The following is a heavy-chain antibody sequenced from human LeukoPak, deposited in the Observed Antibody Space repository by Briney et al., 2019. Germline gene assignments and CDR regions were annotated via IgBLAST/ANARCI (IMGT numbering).Heavy chain of an antibody. Sequence: ASVKVSCKASGYTFTTYAMHWVRQAPGQRLEWMGWINGGNGNTKYSQKFQGSVTISRDTSASTAYMELSSLRSEDTAVYYCARDLRKGSLAYHPGYSFNYWGQGTLVTVSS. D-gene: IGHD3-9*01. J-gene: IGHJ4*02. CDR3: ARDLRKGSLAYHPGYSFNY. V-gene: IGHV1-3*01. CDR1: GYTFTTYA. CDR2: INGGNGNT.